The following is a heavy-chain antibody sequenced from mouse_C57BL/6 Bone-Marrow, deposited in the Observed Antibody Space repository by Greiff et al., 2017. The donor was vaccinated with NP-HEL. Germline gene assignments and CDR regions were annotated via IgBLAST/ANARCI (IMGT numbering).Heavy chain of an antibody. CDR3: ARGGYDYDDGGYAMDY. J-gene: IGHJ4*01. D-gene: IGHD2-4*01. V-gene: IGHV3-6*01. Sequence: EVQLVESGPGLVKPSQSLSLTCSVTGYSITSGYYWNWIRQFPGNKLEWMGYISYDGSNNYNPSLKNRISITRDTSKNQFFLKLNSVTTEDTATYYCARGGYDYDDGGYAMDYWGQGTSVTVSS. CDR1: GYSITSGYY. CDR2: ISYDGSN.